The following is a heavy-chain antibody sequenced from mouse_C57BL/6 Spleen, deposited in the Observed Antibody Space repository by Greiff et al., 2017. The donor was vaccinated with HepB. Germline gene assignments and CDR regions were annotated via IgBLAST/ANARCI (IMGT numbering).Heavy chain of an antibody. J-gene: IGHJ3*01. D-gene: IGHD2-1*01. CDR3: ARRGNYVWTWFAY. V-gene: IGHV1-55*01. CDR2: IYPGSGST. CDR1: GYTFTSYW. Sequence: QVQLQQSGAELVKPGASVKMSCKASGYTFTSYWINWVKQRPGQGLEWIGDIYPGSGSTNYNEKFKSKATLTVDTSSSTAYMQLSSLTSEDSAVYYCARRGNYVWTWFAYWGQGTLLTVSA.